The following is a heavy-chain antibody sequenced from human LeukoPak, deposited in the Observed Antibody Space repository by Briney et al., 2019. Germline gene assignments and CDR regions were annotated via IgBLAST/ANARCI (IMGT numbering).Heavy chain of an antibody. V-gene: IGHV1-69*13. CDR3: ARDHPHYYDSSGYSPRYYFDY. CDR2: IIPIFGTA. Sequence: AASVKVSCKASGGTFSSYAISWVRQAPGQGLEWMGGIIPIFGTANYAQKFQGRVTITADESTSTAYMELSSLRSEDTAVYYCARDHPHYYDSSGYSPRYYFDYWGQGTLVTVSS. J-gene: IGHJ4*02. CDR1: GGTFSSYA. D-gene: IGHD3-22*01.